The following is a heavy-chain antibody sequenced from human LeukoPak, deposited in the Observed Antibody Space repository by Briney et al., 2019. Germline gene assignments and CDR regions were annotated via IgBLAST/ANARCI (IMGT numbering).Heavy chain of an antibody. CDR1: GGTFSSYA. J-gene: IGHJ3*02. D-gene: IGHD6-13*01. Sequence: GASVKVSCKASGGTFSSYAISWVRQAPGQGLEWMGGIIPIFGTANYAQKFQGRVTITADESTSTAYMELSSLRSEDTAVYYCARRIAAAGDNAFDIWGQGTMVTVSS. CDR3: ARRIAAAGDNAFDI. CDR2: IIPIFGTA. V-gene: IGHV1-69*13.